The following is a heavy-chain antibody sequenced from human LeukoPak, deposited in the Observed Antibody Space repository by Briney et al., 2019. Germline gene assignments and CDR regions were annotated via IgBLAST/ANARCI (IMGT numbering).Heavy chain of an antibody. V-gene: IGHV1-2*02. CDR2: ISPNSGDT. CDR1: GYTFTDYY. J-gene: IGHJ4*02. D-gene: IGHD6-13*01. Sequence: GASVKVSCKASGYTFTDYYMYWVRQAPGQGLEWMGWISPNSGDTSYAHKFQGRVTMTRDTSISTAYMEVSGLRSDDTAVYYCARGHATAASFGYCGQGTLVTVSS. CDR3: ARGHATAASFGY.